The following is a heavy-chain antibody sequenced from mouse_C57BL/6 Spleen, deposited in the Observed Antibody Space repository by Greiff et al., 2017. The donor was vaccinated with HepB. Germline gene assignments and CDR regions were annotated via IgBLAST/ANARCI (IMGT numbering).Heavy chain of an antibody. J-gene: IGHJ4*01. D-gene: IGHD2-5*01. CDR3: ARESNYPYYAMDY. CDR1: GFTFSSYG. V-gene: IGHV5-6*02. Sequence: DVKLVESGGDLVKPGGSLKLSCAASGFTFSSYGMSWVRQTPDKRLEWVATISSGGSYTYYPDSVKGRFTISRDNAKNTLYLQMSSLKSEDTAMYYCARESNYPYYAMDYWGQGTSVTVSS. CDR2: ISSGGSYT.